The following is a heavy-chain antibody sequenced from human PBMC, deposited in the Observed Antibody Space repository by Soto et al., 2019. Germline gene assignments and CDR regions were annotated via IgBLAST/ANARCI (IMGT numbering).Heavy chain of an antibody. J-gene: IGHJ4*02. Sequence: EVQLVESGGGLVQPGGSLRISCAACGFTFTKYWMTWARQAPGKGLEWVANIKQDGSIKYYVDSVRGRFTISRDNAKNSLYLQMNSLRAEDAAVYFCARIGYSSSSFDYWGQGTLLTVSS. CDR1: GFTFTKYW. D-gene: IGHD6-6*01. CDR3: ARIGYSSSSFDY. CDR2: IKQDGSIK. V-gene: IGHV3-7*01.